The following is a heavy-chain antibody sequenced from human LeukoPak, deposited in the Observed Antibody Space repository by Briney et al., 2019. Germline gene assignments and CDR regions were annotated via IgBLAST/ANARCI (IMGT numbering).Heavy chain of an antibody. D-gene: IGHD3-10*01. V-gene: IGHV4-61*02. CDR3: ARHGPVKYLIYYYGSGSYYNVPFDY. CDR1: GGSISSGSYY. J-gene: IGHJ4*02. CDR2: IYTSGST. Sequence: PSDTLSLTCTVSGGSISSGSYYWSWIRQPAGKGLEWIGRIYTSGSTNYNPSLKSRVTISVDTSQNQFSLKLSSVTAADTAVYYCARHGPVKYLIYYYGSGSYYNVPFDYWGQGTLVTVSS.